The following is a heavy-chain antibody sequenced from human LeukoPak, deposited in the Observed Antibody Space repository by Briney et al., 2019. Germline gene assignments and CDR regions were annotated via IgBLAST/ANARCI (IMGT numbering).Heavy chain of an antibody. V-gene: IGHV1-46*01. CDR1: GYTFTSYY. J-gene: IGHJ5*02. Sequence: EASVKVSCKASGYTFTSYYMHWVRRAPGQGLEWMGIINPSGGSTSYAQKFQGRVTMTRDTSISTAYMELSRLRSDDTAVYYCARDGGYFWSGYYPNNWFDPWGQGTLVTVSS. CDR3: ARDGGYFWSGYYPNNWFDP. D-gene: IGHD3-3*01. CDR2: INPSGGST.